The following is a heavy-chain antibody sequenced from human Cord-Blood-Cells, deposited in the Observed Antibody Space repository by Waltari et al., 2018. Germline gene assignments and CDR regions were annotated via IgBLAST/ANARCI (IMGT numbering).Heavy chain of an antibody. Sequence: QVQLVQSGAEVKKPGSSATVPCKASEGTLSVYAISWVRQAPGQGLEWMGGIIPIFGTANYAQKFQGRVTITADKSTSTAYMELSSLRSEDTAVYYCARALGTDAFDIWGQGTMVTVSS. D-gene: IGHD7-27*01. CDR1: EGTLSVYA. CDR2: IIPIFGTA. CDR3: ARALGTDAFDI. V-gene: IGHV1-69*06. J-gene: IGHJ3*02.